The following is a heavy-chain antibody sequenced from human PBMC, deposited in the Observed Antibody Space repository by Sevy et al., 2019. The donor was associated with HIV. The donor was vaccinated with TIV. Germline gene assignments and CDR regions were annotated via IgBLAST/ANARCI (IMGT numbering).Heavy chain of an antibody. CDR2: INYSGST. J-gene: IGHJ4*02. CDR3: ARTLYYVHSFDY. V-gene: IGHV4-59*11. CDR1: GGSISSHY. D-gene: IGHD1-26*01. Sequence: SETLSLTCTVSGGSISSHYWSWIWQPPGKGLEWIGYINYSGSTNYNPSLKSRVTISVDTSKNQFSLKLSSVTAADTAVYYCARTLYYVHSFDYWGQGTLVTVSS.